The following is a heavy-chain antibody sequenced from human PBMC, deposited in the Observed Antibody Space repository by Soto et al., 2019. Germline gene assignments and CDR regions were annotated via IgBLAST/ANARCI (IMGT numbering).Heavy chain of an antibody. J-gene: IGHJ5*02. Sequence: SVKVSCKASGGTFSSYAISWVRQAHGQGLEWMGGIIPIFGTANYAQKFQGRVTITADESTSTAYMELSSLRSEDTAVYYCARVWSGYYNWFDPWGQGTLVTVS. CDR2: IIPIFGTA. CDR1: GGTFSSYA. V-gene: IGHV1-69*13. D-gene: IGHD3-3*01. CDR3: ARVWSGYYNWFDP.